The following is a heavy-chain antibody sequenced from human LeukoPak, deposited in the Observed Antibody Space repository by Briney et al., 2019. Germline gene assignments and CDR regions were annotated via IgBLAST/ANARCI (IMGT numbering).Heavy chain of an antibody. J-gene: IGHJ3*02. CDR1: GFTFSSYS. Sequence: GGSLRLSCAASGFTFSSYSMNWVRQAPGKGLEWVSSISSSSSYIYYADSVKGRFTISRDNAKNSLYLQMNSLRAEDTAVYYCARRDSGYYDKAHAFDIWGQGTMVTVSS. CDR3: ARRDSGYYDKAHAFDI. CDR2: ISSSSSYI. V-gene: IGHV3-21*01. D-gene: IGHD3-22*01.